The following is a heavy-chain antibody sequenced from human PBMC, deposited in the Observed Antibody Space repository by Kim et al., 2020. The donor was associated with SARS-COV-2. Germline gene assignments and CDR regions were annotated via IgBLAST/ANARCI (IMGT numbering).Heavy chain of an antibody. V-gene: IGHV3-53*04. J-gene: IGHJ4*02. D-gene: IGHD3-9*01. CDR3: ARAWGDYNILTGFDREGYYFDY. CDR1: GLIDSDNY. Sequence: GGSLRLSCVGTGLIDSDNYMGWVRQAPGKGLEWVSVIYADGGTLYADSVKGRFTMSRNTSKNTVYLQMNSLRPEDTAVYYCARAWGDYNILTGFDREGYYFDYWGQGTRVTVSS. CDR2: IYADGGT.